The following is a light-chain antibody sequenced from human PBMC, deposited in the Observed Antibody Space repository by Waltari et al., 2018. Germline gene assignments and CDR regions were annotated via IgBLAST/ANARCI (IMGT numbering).Light chain of an antibody. CDR3: CSYAGSLYVV. CDR2: EVS. V-gene: IGLV2-23*02. J-gene: IGLJ2*01. Sequence: QSALTQPASVSGSPGQSITISCTGTSSDVGSYHLFSWYQQHPGKAPKLMIYEVSKRPSGVSNRFSGSKSGNTASLTISGLQAEDEADYYCCSYAGSLYVVFGGGTKLTVL. CDR1: SSDVGSYHL.